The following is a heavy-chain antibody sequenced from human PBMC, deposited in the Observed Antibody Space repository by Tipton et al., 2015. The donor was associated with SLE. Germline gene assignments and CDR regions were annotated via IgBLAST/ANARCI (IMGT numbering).Heavy chain of an antibody. CDR3: TTDSYWDYMDV. V-gene: IGHV3-23*01. CDR1: GFTFSNAW. D-gene: IGHD1-26*01. J-gene: IGHJ6*03. Sequence: SLRLSCAASGFTFSNAWMGWVRQAPGKGLEWVSVISGSGGSTYYADSVKGRFTISRDNSKNTLYLQMNSLKTEDTAVYYCTTDSYWDYMDVWGKGTTVTVSS. CDR2: ISGSGGST.